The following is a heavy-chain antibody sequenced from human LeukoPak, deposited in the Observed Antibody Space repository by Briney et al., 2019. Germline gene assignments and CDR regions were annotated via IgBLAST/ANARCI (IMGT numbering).Heavy chain of an antibody. Sequence: PGVSLRLSCAASGFTVSSIHMVWVRQAPGKGLEWVSVTYTGGNSYYADSVKGRFIISRDISKNTLYLQMNSLRAEDSALYYCARGGRGSAAVVAPRSFDIWGQGTMVTVSS. CDR1: GFTVSSIH. CDR2: TYTGGNS. V-gene: IGHV3-53*01. CDR3: ARGGRGSAAVVAPRSFDI. J-gene: IGHJ3*02. D-gene: IGHD3-22*01.